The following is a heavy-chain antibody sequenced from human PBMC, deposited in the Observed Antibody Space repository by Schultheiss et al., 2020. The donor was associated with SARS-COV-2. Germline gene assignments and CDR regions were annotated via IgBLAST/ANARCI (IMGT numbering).Heavy chain of an antibody. CDR1: GGSISSYY. CDR2: IYYSGST. V-gene: IGHV4-59*01. CDR3: ARSSGGFGELWYYYYYMDV. J-gene: IGHJ6*03. Sequence: SETLSLTCTVSGGSISSYYWSWIRQPPGKGLEWIGYIYYSGSTNYNPSLKSRVTISVDTSKNQFSLKLSSVTASDTAVYYCARSSGGFGELWYYYYYMDVWGKGTTVTVSS. D-gene: IGHD3-10*01.